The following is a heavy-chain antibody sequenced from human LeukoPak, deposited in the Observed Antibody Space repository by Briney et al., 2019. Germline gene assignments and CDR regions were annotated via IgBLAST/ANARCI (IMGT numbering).Heavy chain of an antibody. CDR3: ATEGVGGIVVVPALGY. V-gene: IGHV1-24*01. D-gene: IGHD2-2*01. CDR1: GYTLTELS. Sequence: ASVKVSCKVSGYTLTELSMHWVRQAPGKGLEWMGGFDPEDGETIYAQKFQGRVTMTEDTSTDTAYMELSSLRSEDTAVYYCATEGVGGIVVVPALGYWGQGTLVTVSS. CDR2: FDPEDGET. J-gene: IGHJ4*02.